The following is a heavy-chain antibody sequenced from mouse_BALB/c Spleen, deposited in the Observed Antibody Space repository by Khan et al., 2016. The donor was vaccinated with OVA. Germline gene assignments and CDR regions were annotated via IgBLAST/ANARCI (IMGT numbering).Heavy chain of an antibody. CDR2: ISDGGSYT. J-gene: IGHJ3*01. D-gene: IGHD2-13*01. Sequence: EVELVESGGGLVKPGGSLKLSCAASGFTFSDYYMYWVRQTPEKRLEWVATISDGGSYTYYTDSVKGRFTISRDDAKNNLYLQIISLKSEDTAIYYGLSGYYGDPFAYWGQGTLVTVSA. CDR1: GFTFSDYY. CDR3: LSGYYGDPFAY. V-gene: IGHV5-4*02.